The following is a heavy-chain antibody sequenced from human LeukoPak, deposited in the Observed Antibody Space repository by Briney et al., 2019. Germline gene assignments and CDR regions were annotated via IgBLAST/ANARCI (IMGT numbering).Heavy chain of an antibody. J-gene: IGHJ5*02. Sequence: ASVKVSFKASGDTFTGYYMHWVRQALGQGLEWMGWINPNSGGTNYAQKFQGRVTMTRDTSISTAYMELSRLISDDTAVYYCAREVGGAASPLDPWGQGTLVTVSS. D-gene: IGHD3-16*01. CDR3: AREVGGAASPLDP. CDR2: INPNSGGT. V-gene: IGHV1-2*02. CDR1: GDTFTGYY.